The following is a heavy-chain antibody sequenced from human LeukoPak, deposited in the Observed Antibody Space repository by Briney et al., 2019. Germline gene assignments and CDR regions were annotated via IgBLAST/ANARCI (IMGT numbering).Heavy chain of an antibody. CDR2: VKSKSSGETT. J-gene: IGHJ4*02. CDR1: GLSISNDW. D-gene: IGHD3-10*01. Sequence: GGSLRLSCAVSGLSISNDWMSWVRQAPGEGLEWVGRVKSKSSGETTDYAAPVKGRFTISRDDSENTLYLQMNSLKIEDTAVYFCTLIQGWGSGSYYLDYWGQGTLVTVSS. V-gene: IGHV3-15*01. CDR3: TLIQGWGSGSYYLDY.